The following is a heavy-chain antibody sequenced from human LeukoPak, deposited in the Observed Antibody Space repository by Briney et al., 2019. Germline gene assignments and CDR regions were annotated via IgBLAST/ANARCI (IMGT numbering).Heavy chain of an antibody. CDR3: ATESTPSITMDYYMDV. J-gene: IGHJ6*03. V-gene: IGHV1-46*01. Sequence: ASVKVSCKASGYTFTRYGVAWVRQAPGQGLEWMGLINPTGGSTGYAQKFQGRVTMTEDTSTDTAYMELSSLRSEDTAVYYCATESTPSITMDYYMDVWGKGTTVTVSS. D-gene: IGHD3-10*01. CDR2: INPTGGST. CDR1: GYTFTRYG.